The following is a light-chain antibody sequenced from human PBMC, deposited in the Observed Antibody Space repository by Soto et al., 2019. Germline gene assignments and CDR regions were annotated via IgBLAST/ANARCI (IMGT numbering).Light chain of an antibody. CDR2: EVS. CDR1: SSDVGSYNL. Sequence: QSALNQPASVSGSPGQSITISCTGTSSDVGSYNLVSWYQQHPGKAPKLMIYEVSKRPSGLSNRFSASKSGNTASLTISGLQAEDEADYYCCSYARSSTYVFGTGTKV. J-gene: IGLJ1*01. V-gene: IGLV2-23*02. CDR3: CSYARSSTYV.